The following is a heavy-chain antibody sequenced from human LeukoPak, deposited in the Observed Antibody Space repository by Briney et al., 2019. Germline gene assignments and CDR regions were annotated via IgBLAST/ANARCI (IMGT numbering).Heavy chain of an antibody. CDR1: GFTFSSYW. V-gene: IGHV3-7*03. J-gene: IGHJ6*03. CDR2: IKQDGSEK. Sequence: GGSLRLSCAASGFTFSSYWMSWVRQAPGKGLEWVANIKQDGSEKYYVDSVKGRFTISRDNAKNSLYLQMNSLRAEDTAVYYCAKAAGVLRYFDWLPDYYMDVWGKGTTVTISS. D-gene: IGHD3-9*01. CDR3: AKAAGVLRYFDWLPDYYMDV.